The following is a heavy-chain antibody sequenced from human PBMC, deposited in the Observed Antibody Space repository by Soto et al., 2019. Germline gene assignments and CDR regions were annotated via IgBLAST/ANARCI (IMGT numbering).Heavy chain of an antibody. CDR1: GFTFTRYS. V-gene: IGHV3-21*04. CDR3: AKYVEMAAQSVDY. J-gene: IGHJ4*02. D-gene: IGHD3-16*01. CDR2: ISSTTNYI. Sequence: GGSLRLSCAASGFTFTRYSMNWVRQAPGKGLEWVSSISSTTNYIYYGDSMKGRFTISRDNAKNSLYLQMNSLRAEDTAVYYCAKYVEMAAQSVDYWGQGTLVTVSS.